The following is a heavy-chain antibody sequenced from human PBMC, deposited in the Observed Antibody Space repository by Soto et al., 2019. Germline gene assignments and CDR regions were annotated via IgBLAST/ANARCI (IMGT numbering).Heavy chain of an antibody. CDR2: ISRDGNAI. CDR1: GFIFRDYY. CDR3: ARGAEMSSLTKWFDP. V-gene: IGHV3-11*01. J-gene: IGHJ5*02. Sequence: GGSLRLSCAASGFIFRDYYMSWIRQAPGKGLEWLAYISRDGNAIFYADSVIGRFTVSRDNAKNSLFLQMDDLRAEDTAMFFCARGAEMSSLTKWFDPWGQGTLVTVSS. D-gene: IGHD1-1*01.